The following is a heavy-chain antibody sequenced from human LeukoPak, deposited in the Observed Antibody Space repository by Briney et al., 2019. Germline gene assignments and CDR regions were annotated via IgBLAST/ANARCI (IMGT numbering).Heavy chain of an antibody. CDR2: IKQDGSEK. CDR3: TRERGLIAPSGVDL. Sequence: PGGSLRLSCAASGFTFSSYGMTWVRQAPEKGLEWVANIKQDGSEKYYVDSVKGRFTTSRDNAKNTLYLQMNSLRGEDTAVYYCTRERGLIAPSGVDLWGQGTLVTVSS. J-gene: IGHJ5*02. V-gene: IGHV3-7*01. CDR1: GFTFSSYG. D-gene: IGHD6-13*01.